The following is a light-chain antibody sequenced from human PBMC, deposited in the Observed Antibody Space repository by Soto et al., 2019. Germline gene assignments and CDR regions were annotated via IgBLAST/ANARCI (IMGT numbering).Light chain of an antibody. CDR2: EAY. Sequence: QSALTQPASVSGSPGQSITISCTGTSSDVATYNLVSWYQQHPGKAPKLMIYEAYKRPSGVSDRFFGSKSDNTASLTISGLQAEDEAEYYCCSYARNRVVFGGGTKLTVL. CDR3: CSYARNRVV. CDR1: SSDVATYNL. J-gene: IGLJ2*01. V-gene: IGLV2-23*01.